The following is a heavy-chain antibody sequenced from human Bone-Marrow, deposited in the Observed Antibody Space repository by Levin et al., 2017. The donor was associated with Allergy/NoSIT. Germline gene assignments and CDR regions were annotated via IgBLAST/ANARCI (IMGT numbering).Heavy chain of an antibody. J-gene: IGHJ4*02. CDR2: ISSSGTTM. Sequence: GGSLRLSCAASGFTFSDYYMSWIRQAPGKGLEWVSYISSSGTTMYYADSVKGRFTISRDNAKNSLYLQMNSLRAEDTAVYYCARDTGRDYFDYWGQGTLVTVSS. CDR3: ARDTGRDYFDY. D-gene: IGHD1-26*01. CDR1: GFTFSDYY. V-gene: IGHV3-11*01.